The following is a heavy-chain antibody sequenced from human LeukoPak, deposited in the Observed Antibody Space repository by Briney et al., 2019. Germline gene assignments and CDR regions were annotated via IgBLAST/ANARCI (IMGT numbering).Heavy chain of an antibody. V-gene: IGHV3-23*01. J-gene: IGHJ4*02. CDR1: GFTFSSYA. D-gene: IGHD4-11*01. Sequence: GGSLRLSCAASGFTFSSYAMSWVRQAPGRGLDWISAISGSGGSTYYADSVKGRFTISRDNSKNTLYLQMNSLRAEDTAVYYCAKVMTTVTPFDYWGQGTLVTVSS. CDR3: AKVMTTVTPFDY. CDR2: ISGSGGST.